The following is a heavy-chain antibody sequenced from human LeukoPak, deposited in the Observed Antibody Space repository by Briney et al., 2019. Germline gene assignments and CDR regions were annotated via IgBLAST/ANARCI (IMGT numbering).Heavy chain of an antibody. CDR2: INHSGST. J-gene: IGHJ4*02. V-gene: IGHV4-34*01. Sequence: PSETLSLTCAVYGGSFSGYYWSWIRQPPGKGLEWIGEINHSGSTNYNPSLKSRVTISVDTSKNQFSLKLSPVTAADTAVYYCARSVPAAAITSFDYWGQGTLVTVSS. CDR3: ARSVPAAAITSFDY. D-gene: IGHD2-2*01. CDR1: GGSFSGYY.